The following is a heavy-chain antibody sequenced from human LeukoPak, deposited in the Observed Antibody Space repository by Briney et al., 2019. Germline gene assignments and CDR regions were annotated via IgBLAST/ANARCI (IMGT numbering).Heavy chain of an antibody. V-gene: IGHV1-2*02. J-gene: IGHJ4*02. CDR3: ARSAESSSWVEFDY. CDR1: GYTFTGYY. CDR2: INPNRGGT. Sequence: ASVKVSCKASGYTFTGYYMHWVRQAPGQGLEWMGWINPNRGGTNYAQKFQGRVTMTRDTSISTAYMELSRLRSDDTAVYYCARSAESSSWVEFDYWGQGTLVTVSS. D-gene: IGHD6-13*01.